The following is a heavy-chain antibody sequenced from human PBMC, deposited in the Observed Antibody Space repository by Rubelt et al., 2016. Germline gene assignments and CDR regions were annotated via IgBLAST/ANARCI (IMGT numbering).Heavy chain of an antibody. CDR1: GGSISSSSYY. D-gene: IGHD3-10*01. Sequence: QLQLQESGPGLVKPSETLSLTCTVSGGSISSSSYYWGWIRQPPGKGLEWIGSIYYSGSTSYNPSRKSRVTISVDTSKNQFSLKLSSVTAADAAVYYCAREEAGAFDIWGQGTMVTVSS. CDR2: IYYSGST. J-gene: IGHJ3*02. V-gene: IGHV4-39*07. CDR3: AREEAGAFDI.